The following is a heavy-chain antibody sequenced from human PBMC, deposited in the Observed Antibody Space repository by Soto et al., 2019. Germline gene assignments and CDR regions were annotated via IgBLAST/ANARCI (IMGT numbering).Heavy chain of an antibody. CDR2: INSDGSST. Sequence: LRLSCAASGFTFSSYWMHWVRQAPGKGLVWVSRINSDGSSTSYADSVKGRFTISRDNAKNTLYLQMNSLRAEDTAVYYCASLYSSGWYQFDYWGQGTLVTVSS. CDR1: GFTFSSYW. V-gene: IGHV3-74*01. D-gene: IGHD6-19*01. J-gene: IGHJ4*02. CDR3: ASLYSSGWYQFDY.